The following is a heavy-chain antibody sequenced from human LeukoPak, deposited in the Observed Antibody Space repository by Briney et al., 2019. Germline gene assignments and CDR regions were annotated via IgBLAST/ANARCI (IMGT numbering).Heavy chain of an antibody. CDR2: INHSGST. CDR3: ARGAMDFWSGYGKNFDY. CDR1: GGSFSGYY. J-gene: IGHJ4*02. Sequence: SETLSLTCAVYGGSFSGYYWGWIRQPPGKGLEWIGEINHSGSTNYNPSLKSRVTISVDTSKNQFSLKLSSVTAADTAVYYRARGAMDFWSGYGKNFDYWGQGTLVTVSS. V-gene: IGHV4-34*01. D-gene: IGHD3-3*01.